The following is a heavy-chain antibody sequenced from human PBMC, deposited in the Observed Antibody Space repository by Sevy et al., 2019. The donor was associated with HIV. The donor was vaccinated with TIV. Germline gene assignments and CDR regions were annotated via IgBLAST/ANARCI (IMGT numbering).Heavy chain of an antibody. V-gene: IGHV3-23*01. D-gene: IGHD3-16*02. Sequence: GGSLRLSCAASGFTFSSYAMSWVRQAPGKGLEWVSAISGSGGSTYYADSVKGRFTISRDNSKNTLYLQMNSLRAEDTGVYYCAKDKGGYDYIWGSYRFAFDIWGQGTMVTVSS. CDR2: ISGSGGST. J-gene: IGHJ3*02. CDR3: AKDKGGYDYIWGSYRFAFDI. CDR1: GFTFSSYA.